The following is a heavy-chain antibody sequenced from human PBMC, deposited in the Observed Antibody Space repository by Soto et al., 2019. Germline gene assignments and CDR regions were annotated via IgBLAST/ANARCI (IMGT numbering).Heavy chain of an antibody. CDR2: ISGSGGST. CDR1: GFTFSSYA. CDR3: AVEGGSGDAFDI. D-gene: IGHD3-16*01. Sequence: GSLRLSCAASGFTFSSYAMSWVRQAPGKGLEWVSAISGSGGSTYYADSVKGRFTISRDNSKNTLYLQMNSLRAEDTAVYYCAVEGGSGDAFDIWGQGTMVTVSS. V-gene: IGHV3-23*01. J-gene: IGHJ3*02.